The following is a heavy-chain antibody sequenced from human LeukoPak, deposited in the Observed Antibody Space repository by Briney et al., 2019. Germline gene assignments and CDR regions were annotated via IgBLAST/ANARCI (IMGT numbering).Heavy chain of an antibody. CDR1: GFTFSSYS. CDR3: ARAHNFYGGNSKGAFDI. Sequence: PGGSLRLSCAASGFTFSSYSMNSVRQAPGKGLEWVSSISSSNNYIYYADSVKGRFTISRDNAKNSLYLQMNSLRAEDTAVYYCARAHNFYGGNSKGAFDIWGQGTLVTVSS. V-gene: IGHV3-21*01. D-gene: IGHD4-23*01. J-gene: IGHJ3*02. CDR2: ISSSNNYI.